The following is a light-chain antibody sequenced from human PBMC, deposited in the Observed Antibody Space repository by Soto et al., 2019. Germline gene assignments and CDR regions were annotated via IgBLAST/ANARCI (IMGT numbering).Light chain of an antibody. CDR3: QQYQTYSRT. CDR1: QSINTW. Sequence: DIQMTQSPSTLSASVGDRITITCRASQSINTWLAWYRQRPGEAPQLLIDDGSTLPMGVPSRFSGSGSGTEFTLTITRLQPDDFATFYCQQYQTYSRTFGQGTKVELK. V-gene: IGKV1-5*01. J-gene: IGKJ1*01. CDR2: DGS.